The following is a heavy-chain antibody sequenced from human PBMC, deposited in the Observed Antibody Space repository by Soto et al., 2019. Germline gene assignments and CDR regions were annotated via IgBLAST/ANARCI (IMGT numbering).Heavy chain of an antibody. CDR2: ISGSGGST. J-gene: IGHJ1*01. V-gene: IGHV3-23*01. CDR3: AKDSAARRAEYFQH. Sequence: GGSLRLSCAASGFTFSSYAMSWVRQAPGKGLEWVSAISGSGGSTYYEDSVKGRFTISRDNSKNTLYLQMNSLRAEDTAVYYCAKDSAARRAEYFQHWGQGTLVTVSS. D-gene: IGHD6-6*01. CDR1: GFTFSSYA.